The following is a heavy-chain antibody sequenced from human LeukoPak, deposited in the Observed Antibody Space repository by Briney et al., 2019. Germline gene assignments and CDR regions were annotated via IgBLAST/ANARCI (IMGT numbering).Heavy chain of an antibody. Sequence: SETLSLTCAVSGYSISRCYYWGWSRHPPGKGLGWLESIYSSGSTYYNSSVKSRVTIPVDTSKNQFSLKLSSVTAAATVVYYCARNGRSAFDLWGQGTMVAVSS. J-gene: IGHJ3*01. V-gene: IGHV4-38-2*01. D-gene: IGHD2-8*01. CDR2: IYSSGST. CDR1: GYSISRCYY. CDR3: ARNGRSAFDL.